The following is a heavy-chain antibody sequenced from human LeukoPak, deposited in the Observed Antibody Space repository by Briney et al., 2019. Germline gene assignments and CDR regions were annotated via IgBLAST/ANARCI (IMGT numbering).Heavy chain of an antibody. CDR1: GFAFHAYG. CDR3: ARDPMGDYFGTDSDDGFDV. V-gene: IGHV3-49*04. CDR2: IRTKAYGGTT. J-gene: IGHJ3*01. D-gene: IGHD3/OR15-3a*01. Sequence: PGGSLRLSCAASGFAFHAYGVNWVRQAPGKGLEWLGCIRTKAYGGTTAYAASVKGRFTISRDDSTHIAYLQMNRLKTEDTALYYCARDPMGDYFGTDSDDGFDVWGQGTMVTVSS.